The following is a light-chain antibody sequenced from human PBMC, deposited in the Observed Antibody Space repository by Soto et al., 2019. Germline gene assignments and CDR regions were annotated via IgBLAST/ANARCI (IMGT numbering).Light chain of an antibody. CDR3: SSSTSSSTLYVV. CDR2: DVS. CDR1: SSDVGGYNY. Sequence: QSALTQPASVSGSPGQSITISCTGTSSDVGGYNYVSWYQQHPGKAPKLMIYDVSNRPSGVSNRFSGSKSGNTASLTISGLQAEYEADYYCSSSTSSSTLYVVFGGGTQLTVL. V-gene: IGLV2-14*01. J-gene: IGLJ2*01.